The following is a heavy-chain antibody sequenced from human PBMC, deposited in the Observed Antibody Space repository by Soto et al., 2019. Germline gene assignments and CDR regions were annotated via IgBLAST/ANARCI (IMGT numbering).Heavy chain of an antibody. CDR2: IYSAGNT. CDR1: GFSISSSY. V-gene: IGHV3-53*01. J-gene: IGHJ4*02. D-gene: IGHD3-22*01. Sequence: GGSLRLSCATSGFSISSSYMNWVRQAPGKGLEWVSVIYSAGNTYYADSVRGRFTISRDSSKNTLYLQMTRLRAEDTPLYFCTSGHDYDSSGGYYFEYWGQGTLVTVSS. CDR3: TSGHDYDSSGGYYFEY.